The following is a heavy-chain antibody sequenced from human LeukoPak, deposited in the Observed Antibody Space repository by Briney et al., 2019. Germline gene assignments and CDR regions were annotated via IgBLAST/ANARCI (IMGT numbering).Heavy chain of an antibody. J-gene: IGHJ2*01. CDR1: GFTFSSYA. Sequence: PGGSLRLSCAASGFTFSSYAMHWVRQAPGKGLEYVSAISSNGGSTYYANSVKGRFTISRDNSKNTLYLQMGSLRAEDMAVYYCAREAAAAVDWYFDLWGRGTLVTVSS. V-gene: IGHV3-64*01. CDR2: ISSNGGST. CDR3: AREAAAAVDWYFDL. D-gene: IGHD6-13*01.